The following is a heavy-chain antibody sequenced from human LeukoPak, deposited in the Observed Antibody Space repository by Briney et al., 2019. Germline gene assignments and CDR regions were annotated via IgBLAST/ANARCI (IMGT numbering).Heavy chain of an antibody. J-gene: IGHJ3*02. CDR1: QFTFDDYA. CDR2: ISWNSGSI. V-gene: IGHV3-9*01. CDR3: AKDRGYSYGHDAFDI. D-gene: IGHD5-18*01. Sequence: GGSLRLSCAASQFTFDDYAMHWVRQAPGKGLEWVSGISWNSGSIGYVDSVKGRFTISRDNAKNSLYRQMNSLRAEDTALYYCAKDRGYSYGHDAFDIWGQGTMVTVSS.